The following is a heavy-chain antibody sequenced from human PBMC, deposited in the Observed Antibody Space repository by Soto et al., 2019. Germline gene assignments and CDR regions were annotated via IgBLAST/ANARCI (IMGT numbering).Heavy chain of an antibody. Sequence: GARVEVSRKACGYSLASHSMWWVRQAPGKRLEWMGWINAGNGNTKYSQKFQGRVTITRDTSASTAYMELSSLRSEDTAVYYRARGGYLDPWGHRTPVPVSS. CDR3: ARGGYLDP. J-gene: IGHJ5*02. CDR2: INAGNGNT. V-gene: IGHV1-3*01. CDR1: GYSLASHS. D-gene: IGHD5-18*01.